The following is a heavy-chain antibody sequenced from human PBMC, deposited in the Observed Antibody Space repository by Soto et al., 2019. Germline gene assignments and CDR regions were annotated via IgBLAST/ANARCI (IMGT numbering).Heavy chain of an antibody. CDR2: ISAYNGHT. J-gene: IGHJ5*02. D-gene: IGHD6-13*01. V-gene: IGHV1-18*01. CDR1: GYTFASYG. CDR3: ARDVASAGTTWFDT. Sequence: QVQLVQSGAEVKKPGASVKVSCKASGYTFASYGISWVRQAPGQGLEWMGWISAYNGHTYYPQKLQGRVTMTTDISTSTAYVELRSLSSVDTAVYYWARDVASAGTTWFDTWGQGTLVTVSS.